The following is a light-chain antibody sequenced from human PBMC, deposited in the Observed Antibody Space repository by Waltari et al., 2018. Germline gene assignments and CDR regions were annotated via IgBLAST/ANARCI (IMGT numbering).Light chain of an antibody. Sequence: SSELTPDPAVSVALGRTVMITCHVDSVSSYYASWYQQKPGQAPVLVIYGKNNRPSGIPDRFAGSTSGNTASLTISGAHAEDEADYYCNSRDTSGNHVVFGGGTKLTV. CDR3: NSRDTSGNHVV. CDR1: SVSSYY. CDR2: GKN. V-gene: IGLV3-19*01. J-gene: IGLJ2*01.